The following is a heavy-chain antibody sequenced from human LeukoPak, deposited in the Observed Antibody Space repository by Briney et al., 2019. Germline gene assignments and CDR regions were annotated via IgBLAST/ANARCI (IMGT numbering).Heavy chain of an antibody. CDR1: GYTLTELS. V-gene: IGHV1-24*01. D-gene: IGHD3-10*01. CDR2: FDPEDGET. CDR3: ATGVTMVRGGGVFAPHRDYYYYYGMDV. Sequence: ASVKVSRKVSGYTLTELSMHWVRQAPGKGLEWMGGFDPEDGETIYAQKFQGRVTMTEDTSTDTAYMELSSLRSEDTAVYYCATGVTMVRGGGVFAPHRDYYYYYGMDVWGQGTTVTVSS. J-gene: IGHJ6*02.